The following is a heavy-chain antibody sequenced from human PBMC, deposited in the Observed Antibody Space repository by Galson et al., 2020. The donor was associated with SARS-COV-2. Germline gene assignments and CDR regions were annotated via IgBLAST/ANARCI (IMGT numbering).Heavy chain of an antibody. CDR3: ARDLSYNWNGDYFDY. D-gene: IGHD1-1*01. Sequence: GGSLRLSCAASGFTFSSYGMHWVRQAPGKGLEWVAVIWYDGSNKYYADSVKGRFTISRDNSKNTLYLQMNSLRAEDTAVYYCARDLSYNWNGDYFDYWGQGSVDTVSA. CDR1: GFTFSSYG. J-gene: IGHJ4*02. CDR2: IWYDGSNK. V-gene: IGHV3-33*01.